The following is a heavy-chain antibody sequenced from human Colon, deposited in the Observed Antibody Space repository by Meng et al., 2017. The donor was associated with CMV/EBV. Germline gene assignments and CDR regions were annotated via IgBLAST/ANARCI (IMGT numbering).Heavy chain of an antibody. Sequence: LSLSCAAAGFNFRDNYMSWIRQAPGKGLGWISYISSSSATIYYADSVKGRFTISRDNAKQTLYLEMNNLRAEDTAVYYCASRYSYVGFWGHGTLVTVSS. V-gene: IGHV3-11*01. CDR3: ASRYSYVGF. CDR2: ISSSSATI. D-gene: IGHD5-12*01. J-gene: IGHJ4*01. CDR1: GFNFRDNY.